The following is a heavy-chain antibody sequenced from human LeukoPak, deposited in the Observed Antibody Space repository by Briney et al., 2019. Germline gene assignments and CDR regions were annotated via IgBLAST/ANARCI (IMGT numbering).Heavy chain of an antibody. V-gene: IGHV3-30*04. CDR2: ISYDGSNK. CDR3: ARTEGIAAASRGFYY. CDR1: GFTLSSYA. Sequence: PGRSLRLSCAASGFTLSSYAMHWVRQAPGKGLEWVAVISYDGSNKYYADSVKGRFTISRDNSKNTLYLQMNSLRAEDTAVYYCARTEGIAAASRGFYYWGQGTLVTVSS. J-gene: IGHJ4*02. D-gene: IGHD6-13*01.